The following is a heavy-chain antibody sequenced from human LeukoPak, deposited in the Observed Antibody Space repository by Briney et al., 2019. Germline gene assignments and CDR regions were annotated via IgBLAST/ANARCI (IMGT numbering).Heavy chain of an antibody. V-gene: IGHV1-8*01. CDR1: GYTFTSYD. CDR3: ARGGSTAAAGSP. J-gene: IGHJ5*02. D-gene: IGHD6-13*01. CDR2: MNPNSGNT. Sequence: ASVKVSCKASGYTFTSYDINWVRQATGQGLEWMGWMNPNSGNTGYAQKFQGRVTMTRNTSISTAYMELSSLRSEDTAVYHCARGGSTAAAGSPWGQGTLVTVSS.